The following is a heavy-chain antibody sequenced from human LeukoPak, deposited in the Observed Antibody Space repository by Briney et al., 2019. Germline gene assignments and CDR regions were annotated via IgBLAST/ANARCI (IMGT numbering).Heavy chain of an antibody. CDR2: TYYRSKWYN. CDR1: GDSVSSNSAA. Sequence: SQTLSLTCAISGDSVSSNSAAWNWIRQSPSRGLEWLGRTYYRSKWYNDYAVSVKSRITINPDTSKNQFSLQLNSVTPEDTAVYYCARVSLDSSGDNYYYYYMDVWGKGTTVTISS. CDR3: ARVSLDSSGDNYYYYYMDV. J-gene: IGHJ6*03. V-gene: IGHV6-1*01. D-gene: IGHD6-19*01.